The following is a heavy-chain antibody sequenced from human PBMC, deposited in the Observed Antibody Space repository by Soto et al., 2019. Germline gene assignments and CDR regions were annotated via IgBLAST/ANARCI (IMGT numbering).Heavy chain of an antibody. CDR1: GYSFTSYW. J-gene: IGHJ6*02. CDR3: ARERYSYGTYYSYGMDV. D-gene: IGHD5-18*01. CDR2: IYPGDSDT. V-gene: IGHV5-51*01. Sequence: PGESLKISCKGSGYSFTSYWIGWVRQMPGKGLEWMGIIYPGDSDTRYSPSFQGHVTISADKSISTAYLQWSSLKASDTAMYYCARERYSYGTYYSYGMDVWGQGTTVTVSS.